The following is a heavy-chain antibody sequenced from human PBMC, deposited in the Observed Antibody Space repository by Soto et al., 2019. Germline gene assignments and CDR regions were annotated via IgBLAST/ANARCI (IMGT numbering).Heavy chain of an antibody. CDR2: FDPEDGET. J-gene: IGHJ4*02. CDR1: GYTLTELS. Sequence: GASVKVSCKVSGYTLTELSMHWVRQAPGKGLEWMGGFDPEDGETIYAQKFQGRVTMTEDTSTDTAYMELSSLRSEDTAVYYCATSTMYPILYYFDYWGQGTLVTVSS. D-gene: IGHD2-15*01. V-gene: IGHV1-24*01. CDR3: ATSTMYPILYYFDY.